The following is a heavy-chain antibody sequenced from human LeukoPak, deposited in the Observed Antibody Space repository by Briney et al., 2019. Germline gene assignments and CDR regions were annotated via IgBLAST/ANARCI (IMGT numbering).Heavy chain of an antibody. CDR2: ISSSSSYI. Sequence: KTGGSLRLSCAGSGFSFSRYWMAWVRQAPGKGLEWVSSISSSSSYIYYADSVKGRFTISRDNAKNSLYLQMNSLRAEDTAVYYCAREQRYYSSAFDIWGQGTMVTVSS. J-gene: IGHJ3*02. D-gene: IGHD6-13*01. CDR1: GFSFSRYW. CDR3: AREQRYYSSAFDI. V-gene: IGHV3-21*01.